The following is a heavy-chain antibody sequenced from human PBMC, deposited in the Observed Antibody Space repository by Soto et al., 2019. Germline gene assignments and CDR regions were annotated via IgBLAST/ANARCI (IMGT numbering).Heavy chain of an antibody. CDR1: GGSVSSNSYS. V-gene: IGHV4-39*01. J-gene: IGHJ6*02. CDR3: ARLNGYCVSTGCHGYYGMDV. D-gene: IGHD2-2*03. Sequence: SETLSLTCTVSGGSVSSNSYSWGWIRQSPGKGLEWIGIIYSTENTYYHKSLLSRVTISADTSMNEFSLRLSSVTAADTAVYYCARLNGYCVSTGCHGYYGMDVWGQGTTVTVSS. CDR2: IYSTENT.